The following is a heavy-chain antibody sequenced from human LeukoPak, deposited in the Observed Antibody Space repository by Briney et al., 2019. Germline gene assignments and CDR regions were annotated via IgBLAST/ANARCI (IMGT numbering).Heavy chain of an antibody. J-gene: IGHJ4*02. Sequence: PGGSLRLSCAASGFPFSSYSMTWVRQAPGKGLEWVANIKPDGTTKFYVDSVKGRFTISRDNALNSLYLQMNSLRAEDTAIYYCARPIPYGTTWYGRSDYWGQGTLVTVSS. CDR1: GFPFSSYS. CDR2: IKPDGTTK. CDR3: ARPIPYGTTWYGRSDY. V-gene: IGHV3-7*03. D-gene: IGHD6-13*01.